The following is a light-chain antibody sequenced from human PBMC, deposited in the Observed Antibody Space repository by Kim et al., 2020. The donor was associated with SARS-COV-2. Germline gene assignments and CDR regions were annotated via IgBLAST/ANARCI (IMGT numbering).Light chain of an antibody. Sequence: QSVTISCTGTNIDIGDFKYVSWYQHHPGKVPKLMIYDVTKRPSGVPDRFSGSKSGDTASLTISGLQSEDEADYYCCSYAGTYIMVFGGGTQLTVL. J-gene: IGLJ2*01. CDR3: CSYAGTYIMV. V-gene: IGLV2-11*01. CDR1: NIDIGDFKY. CDR2: DVT.